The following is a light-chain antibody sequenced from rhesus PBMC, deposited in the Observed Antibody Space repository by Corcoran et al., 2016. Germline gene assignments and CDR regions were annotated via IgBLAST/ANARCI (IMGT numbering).Light chain of an antibody. Sequence: QVILTQSPATLSLSPGERATLSCRASQSLSTFLAWYQQQPGQAPRLLIYGASTRATGIPDRFSGSGSGTECTLTISSLEPEDFAVYYCQKYNNSPFTFGPGTKLDIK. CDR3: QKYNNSPFT. V-gene: IGKV3-53*01. J-gene: IGKJ3*01. CDR2: GAS. CDR1: QSLSTF.